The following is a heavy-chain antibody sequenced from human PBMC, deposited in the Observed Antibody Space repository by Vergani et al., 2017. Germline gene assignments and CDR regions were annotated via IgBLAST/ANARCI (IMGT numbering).Heavy chain of an antibody. CDR2: ICHTEDT. V-gene: IGHV4-4*02. D-gene: IGHD3-10*01. Sequence: QVHLQESGPGVVKPSDTLSLTCAVSGDSISSNNCWTWVRQPPGKGLEWIGEICHTEDTKYSPSLKSRVTVSVDESRNLFSLRLNSVTAADTAVYYCARGRGDNWYFDLWGRGTLVTVSS. CDR3: ARGRGDNWYFDL. CDR1: GDSISSNNC. J-gene: IGHJ2*01.